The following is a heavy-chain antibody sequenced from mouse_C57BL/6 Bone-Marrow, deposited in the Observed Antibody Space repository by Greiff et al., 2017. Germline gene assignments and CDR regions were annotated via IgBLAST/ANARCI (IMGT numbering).Heavy chain of an antibody. Sequence: VQLQQSGAELVRPGASVKLSCTASGFNIKDDYMHWVKQRPEQGLAWIGWIDPENGDTEYASKFQGKATITADTSSNTAYLQLSSLTSEDTAVYYCTNPLITTVVATDFYAMDYWGQGTSVTVSS. CDR2: IDPENGDT. V-gene: IGHV14-4*01. CDR3: TNPLITTVVATDFYAMDY. J-gene: IGHJ4*01. CDR1: GFNIKDDY. D-gene: IGHD1-1*01.